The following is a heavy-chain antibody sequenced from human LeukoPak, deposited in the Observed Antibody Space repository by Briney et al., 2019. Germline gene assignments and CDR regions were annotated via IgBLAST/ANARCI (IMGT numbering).Heavy chain of an antibody. V-gene: IGHV4-39*01. CDR1: GGSISTSSAY. Sequence: SETLSLTCTVSGGSISTSSAYWGWIRQPPGKGLEWIGSIYYSKNTYYNPSLKSRVTISADTSKNQFSLTMGSVSATDTAVYYCVRPRGFSYGYFDYWGQGTLVTVSS. CDR3: VRPRGFSYGYFDY. J-gene: IGHJ4*02. CDR2: IYYSKNT. D-gene: IGHD5-18*01.